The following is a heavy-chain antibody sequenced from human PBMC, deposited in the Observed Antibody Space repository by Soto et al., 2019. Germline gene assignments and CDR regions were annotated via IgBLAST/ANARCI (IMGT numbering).Heavy chain of an antibody. Sequence: SETLSLTCTVSGDSISTSRNYWGWIRQPPGKGLEWIGSIYYSVSTDYNPSLKRRVTISVDTSKNQFSVNLSSVTAADTAVYYCARRLSSGWLDYWGQGTLVTVSS. CDR1: GDSISTSRNY. V-gene: IGHV4-39*01. CDR2: IYYSVST. J-gene: IGHJ4*02. D-gene: IGHD6-19*01. CDR3: ARRLSSGWLDY.